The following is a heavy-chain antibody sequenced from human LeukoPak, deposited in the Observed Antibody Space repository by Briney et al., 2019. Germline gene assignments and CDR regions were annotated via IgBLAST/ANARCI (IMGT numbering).Heavy chain of an antibody. CDR3: ARSRAYSSSWYRGPNWFDP. D-gene: IGHD6-13*01. CDR1: GFTFSDYY. V-gene: IGHV3-11*04. CDR2: ISSSGSTI. Sequence: GGSLRLSCAASGFTFSDYYMSWIRQAPGKGLEWVSYISSSGSTIYYADSVKGRFTISRDNAKNSLYLQMNSLRAEDTAVYYCARSRAYSSSWYRGPNWFDPWGRGTLVTVSS. J-gene: IGHJ5*02.